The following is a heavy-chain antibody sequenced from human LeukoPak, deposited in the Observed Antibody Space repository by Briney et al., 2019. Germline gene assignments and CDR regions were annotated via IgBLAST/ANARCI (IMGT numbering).Heavy chain of an antibody. CDR1: GYTFTSYD. CDR2: MNPNSGNT. Sequence: ASVKVSCKASGYTFTSYDINWVRQATGQGLEWMGWMNPNSGNTGYAQKFQGRVTMTRNTSISTAYMELSSLRSEDTAVYYCARVRAIQYYYCYGMDVWGQGTTVTVSS. CDR3: ARVRAIQYYYCYGMDV. J-gene: IGHJ6*02. V-gene: IGHV1-8*01. D-gene: IGHD2-2*01.